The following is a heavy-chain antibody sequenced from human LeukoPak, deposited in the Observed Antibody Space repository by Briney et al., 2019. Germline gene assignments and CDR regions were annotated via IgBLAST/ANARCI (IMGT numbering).Heavy chain of an antibody. CDR3: ARGRLEETTVTTTDDY. V-gene: IGHV4-34*01. D-gene: IGHD4-17*01. Sequence: SETLSLTCAVYGGAFSGYYWSWIRQPPGKGLEWIGEINHSGSTNYNPSLKSRVTISVDTSKNQFSLKLSSVTAADTAVYYCARGRLEETTVTTTDDYWGQGTLVTVSS. CDR1: GGAFSGYY. J-gene: IGHJ4*02. CDR2: INHSGST.